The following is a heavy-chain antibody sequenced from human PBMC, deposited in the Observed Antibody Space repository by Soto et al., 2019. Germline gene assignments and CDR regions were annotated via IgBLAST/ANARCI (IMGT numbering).Heavy chain of an antibody. Sequence: PGGSLRLSCAASGFTFSSYGMHWVRQAPGKGLEWVAVIWYDGSNKYYADSVKGRFTISRDNSKNTLYLQMNSLRAEDTAVYYCARARGRQLVGALDYWGQGTLVTVSS. CDR3: ARARGRQLVGALDY. D-gene: IGHD6-6*01. V-gene: IGHV3-33*01. CDR1: GFTFSSYG. CDR2: IWYDGSNK. J-gene: IGHJ4*02.